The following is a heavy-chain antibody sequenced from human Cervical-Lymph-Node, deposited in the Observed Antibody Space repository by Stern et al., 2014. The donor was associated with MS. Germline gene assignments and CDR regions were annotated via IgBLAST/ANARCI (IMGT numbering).Heavy chain of an antibody. CDR2: IVPVFDKS. CDR3: ARERGNTYGFDY. J-gene: IGHJ4*02. D-gene: IGHD4-23*01. Sequence: VQLEESGAEVRKPGSSGKVSCRASGVTINTYAVSWVRQAPGQGLEWMGAIVPVFDKSKNAQRFQGRVTITADESTSTVYMELSGLTSEDTAVYYCARERGNTYGFDYWGQGTLVTVSS. V-gene: IGHV1-69*01. CDR1: GVTINTYA.